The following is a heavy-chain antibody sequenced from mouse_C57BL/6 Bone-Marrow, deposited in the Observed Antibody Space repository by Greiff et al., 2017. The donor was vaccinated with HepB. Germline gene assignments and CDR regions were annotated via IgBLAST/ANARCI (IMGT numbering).Heavy chain of an antibody. CDR2: ISYDGSN. CDR1: GYSITSGYY. CDR3: ASATGPYYFDY. V-gene: IGHV3-6*01. Sequence: VQLQQSGPGLVKPSQSLSLTCSVTGYSITSGYYWNWIRQFPGNKLEWMGYISYDGSNNYNPSLKNRISITRDTSKNQFFLKLNSVSTEDTATYYCASATGPYYFDYWGQGTTLTVSS. J-gene: IGHJ2*01. D-gene: IGHD4-1*02.